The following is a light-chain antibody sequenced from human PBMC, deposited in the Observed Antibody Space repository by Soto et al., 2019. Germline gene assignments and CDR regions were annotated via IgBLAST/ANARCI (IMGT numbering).Light chain of an antibody. CDR2: NNN. CDR3: AAWGDSLNGYV. V-gene: IGLV1-44*01. Sequence: QSVLTQPPSASGTPGQRVTISCSGGSSNIGTNAVNWYQQLPGTAPKLLIYNNNQRPSGVPDRFSGSKSGTSASLAISGLQSENEADYYWAAWGDSLNGYVFGAGTKVNV. J-gene: IGLJ1*01. CDR1: SSNIGTNA.